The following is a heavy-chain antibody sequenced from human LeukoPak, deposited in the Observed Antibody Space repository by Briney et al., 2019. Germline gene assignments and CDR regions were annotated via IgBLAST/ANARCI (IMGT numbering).Heavy chain of an antibody. Sequence: PGGSLRLSCAASGLIVSDHYMSWVRQAPGKGLERVSVIYSGGSSYYADSVKGRFTISRDNSKNTLYLQMNSLRAEDTAVYYCARYTAMDHFDYWGQGTLVTVSS. CDR1: GLIVSDHY. V-gene: IGHV3-66*01. J-gene: IGHJ4*02. CDR2: IYSGGSS. D-gene: IGHD5-18*01. CDR3: ARYTAMDHFDY.